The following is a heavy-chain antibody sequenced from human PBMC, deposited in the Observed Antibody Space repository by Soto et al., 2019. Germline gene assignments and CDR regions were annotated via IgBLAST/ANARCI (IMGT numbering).Heavy chain of an antibody. J-gene: IGHJ4*02. Sequence: QVQLVESGGGVVQPGRSLRLSCAASGFTFSSYGMHWVRQAPGKGLEWVAVIWYDGSNKYYAESVKGRFTISRDNSKNPLYLQMNSLRAEDTAVYYCARDYDSSGYPRYYFDYWGQGTLVTVSS. CDR2: IWYDGSNK. CDR3: ARDYDSSGYPRYYFDY. V-gene: IGHV3-33*01. D-gene: IGHD3-22*01. CDR1: GFTFSSYG.